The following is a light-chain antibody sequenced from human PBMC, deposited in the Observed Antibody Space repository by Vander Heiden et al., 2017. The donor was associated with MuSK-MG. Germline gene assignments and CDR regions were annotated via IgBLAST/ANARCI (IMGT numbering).Light chain of an antibody. J-gene: IGLJ3*02. V-gene: IGLV2-23*02. Sequence: LTQPASVSGSPGQSITISCTGTSSDVGSYNLVSWYQQHPGKAPKLMIYEVSKRPSGVSNSFSGSKSGNTASLTISGLQAEDEADYYCCSYAGSSTFVVFGGGTKLTVL. CDR1: SSDVGSYNL. CDR3: CSYAGSSTFVV. CDR2: EVS.